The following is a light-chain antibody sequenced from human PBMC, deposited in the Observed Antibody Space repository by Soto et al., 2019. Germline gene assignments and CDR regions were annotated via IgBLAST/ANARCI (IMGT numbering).Light chain of an antibody. CDR3: QQRTDWPPTWT. Sequence: EIVLTQSPATLSLSPGERASLSCRASQSVYSYLAWYQQKPGQAPRLLIYDASNRATGIPTRFSGSGSGTDFTLTISSLEPGDSAVYYCQQRTDWPPTWTFGQGTKVEIK. J-gene: IGKJ1*01. V-gene: IGKV3-11*01. CDR1: QSVYSY. CDR2: DAS.